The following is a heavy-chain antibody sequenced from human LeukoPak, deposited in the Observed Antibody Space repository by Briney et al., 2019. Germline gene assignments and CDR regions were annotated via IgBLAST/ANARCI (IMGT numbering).Heavy chain of an antibody. V-gene: IGHV4-59*08. CDR1: GGSISSYY. Sequence: SETLSLTCTVSGGSISSYYWSWIGQPPGKGLEWIGYIHYSGSTNYSPSLKSRVAISVDTSKSQFSLKLSSVTAADTAVYYCARQAAGTVDYWGQGTLVTVSS. CDR2: IHYSGST. J-gene: IGHJ4*02. D-gene: IGHD6-13*01. CDR3: ARQAAGTVDY.